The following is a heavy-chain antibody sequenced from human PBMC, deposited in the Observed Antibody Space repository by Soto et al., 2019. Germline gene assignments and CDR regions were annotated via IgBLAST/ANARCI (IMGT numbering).Heavy chain of an antibody. V-gene: IGHV4-30-2*01. Sequence: QLQLQESGSGLVKPSQTLSLTCAVSGGSISSGGYSWSWIRQPPGKGLAWIGYIYHSGSTYYNPSLKSRVTISVDRSKNQFSLKLSSVTAADTAVYYCARGGYYYDSSGYYAIDYWGQGTLVTVSS. CDR1: GGSISSGGYS. CDR2: IYHSGST. D-gene: IGHD3-22*01. CDR3: ARGGYYYDSSGYYAIDY. J-gene: IGHJ4*02.